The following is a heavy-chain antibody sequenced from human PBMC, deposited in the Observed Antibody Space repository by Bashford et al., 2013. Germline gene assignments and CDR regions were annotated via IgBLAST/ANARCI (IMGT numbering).Heavy chain of an antibody. CDR3: ARDKIIWFGGKNWFDP. J-gene: IGHJ5*02. CDR2: ISYDGSNK. Sequence: VRQAPGKGLEWVAVISYDGSNKYYADSVKGRFTISRDNSKNTLYLQMNSLRAEDTAVYYCARDKIIWFGGKNWFDPWGQGTLVTVSS. D-gene: IGHD3-10*01. V-gene: IGHV3-30-3*01.